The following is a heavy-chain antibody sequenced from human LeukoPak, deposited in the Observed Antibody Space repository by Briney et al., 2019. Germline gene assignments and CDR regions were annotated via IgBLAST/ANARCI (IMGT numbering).Heavy chain of an antibody. D-gene: IGHD5-18*01. CDR2: ISFDGDNK. Sequence: GGSLRLSCAASGFTFSTYGMHRVRQAPGKGLEWVAVISFDGDNKYYADSVKGRFTISRDNSKNTLFLQMNSLRAEDTAVYYCAKEGYTYGYSHFDFWGQGTLVTVSS. J-gene: IGHJ4*02. CDR3: AKEGYTYGYSHFDF. V-gene: IGHV3-30*18. CDR1: GFTFSTYG.